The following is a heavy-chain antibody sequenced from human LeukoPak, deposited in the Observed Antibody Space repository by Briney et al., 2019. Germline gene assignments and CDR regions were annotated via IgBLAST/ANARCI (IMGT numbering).Heavy chain of an antibody. CDR1: GYTFTGYY. CDR2: INPNSGGT. V-gene: IGHV1-2*02. J-gene: IGHJ4*02. D-gene: IGHD4-17*01. Sequence: GASVKVSCKASGYTFTGYYMHWVRQAPGQGLEWMGWINPNSGGTNYAQKFQGRVTMTRDTSISAVYMELTGLRSDDTAVYYCAREFDYGAMLAWFDYWGQGTLVTVSS. CDR3: AREFDYGAMLAWFDY.